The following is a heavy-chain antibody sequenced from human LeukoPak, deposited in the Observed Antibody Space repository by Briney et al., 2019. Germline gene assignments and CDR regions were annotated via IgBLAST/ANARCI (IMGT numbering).Heavy chain of an antibody. CDR2: IIPILGIA. CDR3: AKGSGSTLYYYMDV. CDR1: GGTFSSYA. Sequence: SVKVSCKASGGTFSSYAISWVRQAPGQGLEWMGRIIPILGIANYAQKFQGRVTITADKSTSTAYMELSSLRSEDTAVYYCAKGSGSTLYYYMDVWGKGTTVTVSS. D-gene: IGHD2-2*01. J-gene: IGHJ6*03. V-gene: IGHV1-69*04.